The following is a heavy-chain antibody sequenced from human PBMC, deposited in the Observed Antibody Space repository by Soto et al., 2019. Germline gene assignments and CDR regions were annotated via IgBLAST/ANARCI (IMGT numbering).Heavy chain of an antibody. CDR1: GGSVSSGSYY. CDR3: SIDILTIFGVVPPTYGMAV. D-gene: IGHD3-3*01. J-gene: IGHJ6*02. Sequence: SETLSLTCTVSGGSVSSGSYYWSWIRQPPGKGLEWIGYIYYSGSTKYNPSLKSRVTISVDTSKNQFSLKLSSVTAADTAVYYCSIDILTIFGVVPPTYGMAVWGQGTTVTVSS. CDR2: IYYSGST. V-gene: IGHV4-61*01.